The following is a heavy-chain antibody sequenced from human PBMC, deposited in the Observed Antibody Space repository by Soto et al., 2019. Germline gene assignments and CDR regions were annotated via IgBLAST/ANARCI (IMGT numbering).Heavy chain of an antibody. CDR3: ARWSSGTVDY. V-gene: IGHV4-30-2*01. D-gene: IGHD1-26*01. CDR2: IYHSGST. J-gene: IGHJ4*02. CDR1: GGSISSGGYS. Sequence: QLQLQESGSGLVKPSQTLSLTCAVSGGSISSGGYSSSWIRQPPGKGLEWIGYIYHSGSTYYNPSLKSRVTISVDRSKNQFSLKLSSVTAADTAVYYCARWSSGTVDYWGQGTLVTVSS.